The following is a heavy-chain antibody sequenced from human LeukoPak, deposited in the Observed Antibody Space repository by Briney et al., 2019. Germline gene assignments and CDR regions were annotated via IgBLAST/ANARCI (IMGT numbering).Heavy chain of an antibody. CDR3: AKVDSSGWYVSSPDY. D-gene: IGHD6-19*01. Sequence: GGSLRLSCAASGISFRSYGMHWVRQAPGKGLEWVSAISGTGSSTYYADSVKGRFTISRDNSKNTLYLQMNSLRAEDTAVYYCAKVDSSGWYVSSPDYWGQGTLVTVS. J-gene: IGHJ4*02. CDR1: GISFRSYG. CDR2: ISGTGSST. V-gene: IGHV3-23*01.